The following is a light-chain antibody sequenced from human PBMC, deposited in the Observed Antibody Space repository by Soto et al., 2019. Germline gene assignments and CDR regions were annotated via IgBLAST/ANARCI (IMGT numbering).Light chain of an antibody. CDR1: SSDVGSYNL. CDR3: CSYAGCSNTLV. Sequence: QSALTQPASVSGSPGQSITISCTGTSSDVGSYNLVSWYQQHPGKAPKLMIYEVIKRPSGVSNRFSGSKSGNTASLTISGLQAEDEADYYCCSYAGCSNTLVFGGGTKLTVL. J-gene: IGLJ2*01. V-gene: IGLV2-23*02. CDR2: EVI.